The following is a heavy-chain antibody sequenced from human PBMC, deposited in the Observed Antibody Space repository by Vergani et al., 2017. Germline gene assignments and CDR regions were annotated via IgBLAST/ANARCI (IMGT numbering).Heavy chain of an antibody. D-gene: IGHD4-11*01. J-gene: IGHJ6*03. CDR3: ARLNTETNGHLYYYDYMDV. CDR2: IEITGRA. Sequence: QVQLQQWGGGLLKPSETLSLTCVVNGGSFTSYHWTLIRQSPGAGLEWVGDIEITGRADYNLSLKGRLTMSVDKSQNPFSLTLTSVTTTDTAIYFCARLNTETNGHLYYYDYMDVWGQGTVVTVS. V-gene: IGHV4-34*01. CDR1: GGSFTSYH.